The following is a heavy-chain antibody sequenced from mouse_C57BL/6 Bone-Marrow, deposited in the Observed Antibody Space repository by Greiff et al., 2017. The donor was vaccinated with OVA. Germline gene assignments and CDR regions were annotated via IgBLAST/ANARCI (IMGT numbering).Heavy chain of an antibody. CDR3: ERGGYYYDYSFDY. D-gene: IGHD2-4*01. Sequence: QVQLQQSGAELVRPGTSVKVSCKASGYAFTNYLIEWVKQRPGQGLEWIGVINPGSGGTNYNEQFKGKATLTADKSSSTAYMQLSSLTSEDSAVYFGERGGYYYDYSFDYWGQGTTLTVSS. V-gene: IGHV1-54*01. CDR1: GYAFTNYL. CDR2: INPGSGGT. J-gene: IGHJ2*01.